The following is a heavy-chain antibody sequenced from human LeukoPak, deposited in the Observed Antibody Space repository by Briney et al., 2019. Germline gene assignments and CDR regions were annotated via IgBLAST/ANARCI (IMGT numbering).Heavy chain of an antibody. CDR2: INHSGST. V-gene: IGHV4-34*01. Sequence: SETLSLTCAVYGGSFSGYYWSWIRQPPGKGLEWIGEINHSGSTNYNPSLKSRVTISVDTSKNQFSLKLSSVTAADTAVYYCARPMYPDWYFDLWGRGTLVTVSS. J-gene: IGHJ2*01. CDR3: ARPMYPDWYFDL. D-gene: IGHD2-2*01. CDR1: GGSFSGYY.